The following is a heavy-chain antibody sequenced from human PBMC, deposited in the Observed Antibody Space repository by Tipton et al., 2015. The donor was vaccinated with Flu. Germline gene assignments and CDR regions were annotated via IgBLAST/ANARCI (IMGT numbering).Heavy chain of an antibody. CDR3: ASPARGLPRGV. CDR2: ISDGGDRT. CDR1: GFTFHGYV. J-gene: IGHJ6*04. D-gene: IGHD4-11*01. Sequence: SLRLSCEASGFTFHGYVMSWLRQAPGKGLEWVSAISDGGDRTFYADSVRGRFTISRDNAKNSVYLQMNSLRAEDTGFYYCASPARGLPRGVWGKGTTVTISS. V-gene: IGHV3-23*01.